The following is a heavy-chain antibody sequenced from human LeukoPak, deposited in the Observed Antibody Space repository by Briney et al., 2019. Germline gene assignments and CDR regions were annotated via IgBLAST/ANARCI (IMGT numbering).Heavy chain of an antibody. CDR1: GFTFSSYS. Sequence: GGSLRLSCAASGFTFSSYSMNWVRQAPGKGLEWVSSISSSSSYTYYADSVKGRFTISRENAKNSLYLQMNSLRAGDTAVYYCARGIRYFGLVDYRGQGTLVTVSS. CDR3: ARGIRYFGLVDY. V-gene: IGHV3-21*01. D-gene: IGHD3-9*01. CDR2: ISSSSSYT. J-gene: IGHJ4*02.